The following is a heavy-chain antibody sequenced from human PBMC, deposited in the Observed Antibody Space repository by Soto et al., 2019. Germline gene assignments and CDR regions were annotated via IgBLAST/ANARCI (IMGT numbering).Heavy chain of an antibody. Sequence: SETLSLTCTVSGGSISSGYYYWSWIRQPPGKGLEWIGYIYYIGSTYYNPSLKSRVTISVDTSKNQFSLKLSSVTAADTAVYYCARDRPYYDILTGQSGFDPLGQGTLVPVSS. J-gene: IGHJ5*02. CDR3: ARDRPYYDILTGQSGFDP. CDR1: GGSISSGYYY. CDR2: IYYIGST. D-gene: IGHD3-9*01. V-gene: IGHV4-30-4*01.